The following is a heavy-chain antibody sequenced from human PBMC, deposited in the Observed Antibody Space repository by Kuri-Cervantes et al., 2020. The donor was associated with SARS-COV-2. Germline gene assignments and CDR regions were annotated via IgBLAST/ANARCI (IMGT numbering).Heavy chain of an antibody. V-gene: IGHV7-4-1*02. D-gene: IGHD5-12*01. CDR1: GYTFTSYA. CDR2: INTNTGNP. Sequence: ASVKVSCKASGYTFTSYAMNWVRQAPGQGLEWMGWINTNTGNPTYAQGFTGRFVSSLDTSVSTAYLQISGLKAEDTAVYYCAKSVGYDLHFYYYMDVWGTGTTVTVSS. J-gene: IGHJ6*03. CDR3: AKSVGYDLHFYYYMDV.